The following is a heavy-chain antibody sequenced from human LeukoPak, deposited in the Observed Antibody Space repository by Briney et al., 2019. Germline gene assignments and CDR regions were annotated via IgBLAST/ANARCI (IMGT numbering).Heavy chain of an antibody. Sequence: GGSLRLSCATSGFTFDGFAMHWVRQAPGKGLEWVSGIDWNSGRIGYADSVMGRFTISRDNAKNSLDLQMNSLRVEDTALYYCTKDVSAGGLDHWGQGTLVTVSS. CDR1: GFTFDGFA. CDR3: TKDVSAGGLDH. J-gene: IGHJ4*02. V-gene: IGHV3-9*01. D-gene: IGHD6-13*01. CDR2: IDWNSGRI.